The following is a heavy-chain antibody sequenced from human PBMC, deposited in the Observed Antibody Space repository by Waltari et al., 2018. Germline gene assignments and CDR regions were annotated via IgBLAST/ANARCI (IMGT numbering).Heavy chain of an antibody. CDR1: GGSFSGYY. J-gene: IGHJ6*03. CDR3: ARGRTYYYGSGSYYNLHYYYYMDV. V-gene: IGHV4-34*01. CDR2: INHSGST. Sequence: QVQLQQWGAGLLKPSETLSLTCAVDGGSFSGYYWSWIGEPPGKGREWNGEINHSGSTNYNPSLKSRVTISVDTSKNQFSLKLSSVTAADTAVYYCARGRTYYYGSGSYYNLHYYYYMDVWGKGTTVTVSS. D-gene: IGHD3-10*01.